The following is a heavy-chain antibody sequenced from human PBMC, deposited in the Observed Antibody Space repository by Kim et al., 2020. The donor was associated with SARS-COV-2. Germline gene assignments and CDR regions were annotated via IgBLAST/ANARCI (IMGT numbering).Heavy chain of an antibody. Sequence: YYSGSTTSNPSLKSRVTISVDTSKNQFSLKLSSVTAADTAVYYCAMGFDYWGQGTLVTVSS. CDR3: AMGFDY. J-gene: IGHJ4*02. V-gene: IGHV4-59*01. D-gene: IGHD1-26*01. CDR2: YYSGST.